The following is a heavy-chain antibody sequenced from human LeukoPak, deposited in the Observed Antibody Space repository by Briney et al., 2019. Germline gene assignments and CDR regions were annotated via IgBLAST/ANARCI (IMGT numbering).Heavy chain of an antibody. Sequence: GGSLRLSCAASGFTFSSYAMHWVRQAPGKGLEWVAVISYGGSNKYYADSVKGRFTISRDNAKNSLYLQMNSLRAEDTAVYYCARDKVIPAAIGHYWGQGTLVTVSS. CDR1: GFTFSSYA. D-gene: IGHD2-2*01. J-gene: IGHJ4*02. CDR2: ISYGGSNK. V-gene: IGHV3-30-3*01. CDR3: ARDKVIPAAIGHY.